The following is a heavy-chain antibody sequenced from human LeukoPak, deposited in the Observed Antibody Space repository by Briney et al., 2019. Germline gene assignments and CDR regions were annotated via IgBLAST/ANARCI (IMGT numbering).Heavy chain of an antibody. V-gene: IGHV1-69*13. CDR3: ARGPSERYCSSTSCYAGLDY. J-gene: IGHJ4*02. CDR1: EGTFSSYA. CDR2: TIPIFGTA. Sequence: SVKVSCKASEGTFSSYAISWVRQAPGQGLEWMGGTIPIFGTANYAQKFQGRVTITADESTSTAYMELSSLRSEDTAVYYCARGPSERYCSSTSCYAGLDYWGQGTLVTVSS. D-gene: IGHD2-2*01.